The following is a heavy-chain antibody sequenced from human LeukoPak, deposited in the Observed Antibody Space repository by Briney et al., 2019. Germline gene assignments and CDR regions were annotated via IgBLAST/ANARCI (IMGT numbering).Heavy chain of an antibody. Sequence: ASVNVSCKASGYTFTGYYIHWVRQAPGQGLEWMGWINPNKGGTSYAQKFQGRVTMTRDTSITTTYMDLSRLRSDDTAVYYCARALRSGSYYEVDYWGQGTLVTVPS. CDR2: INPNKGGT. J-gene: IGHJ4*02. CDR1: GYTFTGYY. V-gene: IGHV1-2*02. CDR3: ARALRSGSYYEVDY. D-gene: IGHD1-26*01.